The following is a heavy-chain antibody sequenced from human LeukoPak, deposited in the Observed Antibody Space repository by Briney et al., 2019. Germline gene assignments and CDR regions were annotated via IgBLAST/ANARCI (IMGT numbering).Heavy chain of an antibody. CDR2: IWYDGSNK. CDR1: GFTFSSYG. Sequence: PGGSLRPSCAASGFTFSSYGMHWVRQAPGKGLEWVAVIWYDGSNKYYADSVKGRFTISRDNSKNTLYLQMNSPRAEDTAVYYCARDSCGGDCYYFDYWGQGTLVTVSS. CDR3: ARDSCGGDCYYFDY. J-gene: IGHJ4*02. D-gene: IGHD2-21*02. V-gene: IGHV3-33*01.